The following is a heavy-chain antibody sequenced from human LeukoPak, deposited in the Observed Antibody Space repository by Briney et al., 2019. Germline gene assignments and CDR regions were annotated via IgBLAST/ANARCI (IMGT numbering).Heavy chain of an antibody. Sequence: GESLKISCKGSGYTFTTYWIGWVRQMPGKGLEFMGIIYPGDSDTRYSPSFQGHVSIAADKSISTVYLQWSSLKASDTAMYYCARLKYDSSGHPLDYWGQGTLVTVSS. CDR1: GYTFTTYW. D-gene: IGHD3-22*01. V-gene: IGHV5-51*01. J-gene: IGHJ4*02. CDR2: IYPGDSDT. CDR3: ARLKYDSSGHPLDY.